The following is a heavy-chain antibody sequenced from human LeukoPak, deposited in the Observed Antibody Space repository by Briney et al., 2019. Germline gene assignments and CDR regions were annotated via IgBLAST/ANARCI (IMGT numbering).Heavy chain of an antibody. D-gene: IGHD6-6*01. Sequence: TSETLSLTCSVSGGSISNYYWSWIRQPAGKGLEWIGRMYDSGRTNYNPSLQSRVTMSLDTSKNQFSLELRSVTAADTAVYYCASTEYSSSSIHYYGMDVWGQGTTVTVSS. CDR2: MYDSGRT. V-gene: IGHV4-4*07. CDR1: GGSISNYY. J-gene: IGHJ6*02. CDR3: ASTEYSSSSIHYYGMDV.